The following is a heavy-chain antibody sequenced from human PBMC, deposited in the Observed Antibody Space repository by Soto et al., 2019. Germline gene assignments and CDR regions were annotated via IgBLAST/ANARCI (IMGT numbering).Heavy chain of an antibody. Sequence: SLTCTVSGTSISSYYWSWIRQPPGKGLEWIANIHYSGTTNYNPSLASRVTLSVDTSKNQFSLKMTSVTAADRAMYFCARYNSYAIDYWGRGTRVTGS. D-gene: IGHD2-8*01. CDR1: GTSISSYY. CDR3: ARYNSYAIDY. J-gene: IGHJ4*02. CDR2: IHYSGTT. V-gene: IGHV4-59*01.